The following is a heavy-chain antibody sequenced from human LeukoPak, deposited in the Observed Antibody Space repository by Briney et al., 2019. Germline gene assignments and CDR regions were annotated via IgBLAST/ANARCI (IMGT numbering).Heavy chain of an antibody. CDR2: MNPNSGNT. J-gene: IGHJ4*02. CDR1: GYTFTSYD. D-gene: IGHD4-17*01. Sequence: ASVKVSCKASGYTFTSYDINWVRQATGQGLEWMGWMNPNSGNTGYAQKFQGRVTITRNTSISTAYMELSSLRSEDTAVYYCARGMIFYGDYGDYWGQGTPVTVSS. V-gene: IGHV1-8*03. CDR3: ARGMIFYGDYGDY.